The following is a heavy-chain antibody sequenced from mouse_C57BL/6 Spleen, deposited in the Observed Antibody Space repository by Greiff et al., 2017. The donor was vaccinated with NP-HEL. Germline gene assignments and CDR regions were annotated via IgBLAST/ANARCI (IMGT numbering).Heavy chain of an antibody. CDR3: ARRNYDGYLYYFDY. CDR2: IDPSDSYT. J-gene: IGHJ2*01. Sequence: QVQLKQPGAELVMPGASVKLSCKASGYTFTSYWMHWVKQRPGQGLEWIGEIDPSDSYTNYNQKFKGKSTLTVDKSSSTAYMQLSSLTSEDSAVYYCARRNYDGYLYYFDYWGQGTTLTVSS. CDR1: GYTFTSYW. D-gene: IGHD2-3*01. V-gene: IGHV1-69*01.